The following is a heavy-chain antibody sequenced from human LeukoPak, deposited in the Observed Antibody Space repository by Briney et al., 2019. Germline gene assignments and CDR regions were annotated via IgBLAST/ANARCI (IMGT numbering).Heavy chain of an antibody. CDR1: GGSISSGDYY. Sequence: PSQTLSLTCTVSGGSISSGDYYWRWIRQPPGKGLEWIGYIYYSGSTYYNPSLKSRVTISVDTSKNQFSLKLSSVTAADTAVYYCARDHQLRGFDYWGQGTLVTVSS. D-gene: IGHD2-2*01. J-gene: IGHJ4*02. V-gene: IGHV4-30-4*01. CDR2: IYYSGST. CDR3: ARDHQLRGFDY.